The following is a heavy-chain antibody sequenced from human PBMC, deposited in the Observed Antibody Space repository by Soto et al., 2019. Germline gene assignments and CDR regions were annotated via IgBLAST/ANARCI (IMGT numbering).Heavy chain of an antibody. CDR3: ARGASHPDY. CDR1: GYTFTSYA. J-gene: IGHJ4*02. Sequence: QVQLVQSGAEVKKPGASVKVSCKASGYTFTSYAMYWVRQAPGQRLVLMGWMNADNGNTKYSQKFQGRVTITRDTSASTAYMEESSLTSEDTAVYDCARGASHPDYWGQGTLVTVSS. CDR2: MNADNGNT. V-gene: IGHV1-3*01.